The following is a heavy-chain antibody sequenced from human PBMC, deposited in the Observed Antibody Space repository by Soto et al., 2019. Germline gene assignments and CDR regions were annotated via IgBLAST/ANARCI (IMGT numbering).Heavy chain of an antibody. CDR2: ISGSGGST. V-gene: IGHV3-23*01. J-gene: IGHJ3*02. Sequence: GSLRLSCAASGFTFSSYAMSWVRQAPGKGLEWVSAISGSGGSTYYADSVKGRFTISRDNSKNTLYLQMNSLRAEDTAVYYCAKGNYDYIWGSYRYDDAFDIWGQGTMVTVSS. CDR3: AKGNYDYIWGSYRYDDAFDI. CDR1: GFTFSSYA. D-gene: IGHD3-16*02.